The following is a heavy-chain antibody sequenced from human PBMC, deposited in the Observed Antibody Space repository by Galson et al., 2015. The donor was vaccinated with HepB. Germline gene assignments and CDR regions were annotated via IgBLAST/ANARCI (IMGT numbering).Heavy chain of an antibody. D-gene: IGHD3-3*01. CDR1: GGTFSSHA. Sequence: SVKVSCKASGGTFSSHAISWVRQAPGQGLEWMGGIIPIFGTANYAQKFQGRVTITADESTSTAYMELSSLRSEDTAVYYCANGRIFNYDFWSGRTVDAFDIWGQGTMVTVSS. CDR2: IIPIFGTA. V-gene: IGHV1-69*13. J-gene: IGHJ3*02. CDR3: ANGRIFNYDFWSGRTVDAFDI.